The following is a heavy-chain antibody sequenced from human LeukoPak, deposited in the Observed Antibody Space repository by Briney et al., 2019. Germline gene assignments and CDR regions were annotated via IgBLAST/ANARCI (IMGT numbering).Heavy chain of an antibody. CDR2: IYTSGST. CDR1: GGSISSYY. Sequence: PSETLSLTCTVSGGSISSYYWSWIRQPAGKGLKWIGRIYTSGSTNYNPSLKSRVTISVDKSKNQFSLKLSSVTAADTAVYYCASGLGNYGYWGQGTLVTVSS. V-gene: IGHV4-4*07. J-gene: IGHJ4*02. D-gene: IGHD5-12*01. CDR3: ASGLGNYGY.